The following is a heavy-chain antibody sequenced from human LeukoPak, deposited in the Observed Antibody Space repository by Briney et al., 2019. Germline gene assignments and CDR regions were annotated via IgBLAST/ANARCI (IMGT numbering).Heavy chain of an antibody. Sequence: ASVKVFCKVSGYTLTELSMHWVRQAPGKGLEWMGGFDPEDGETIYAQKFQGRVTMTEDTSTDTAYMELGSLRSEDTAVYYCATIVVVSLGYYYMDVWGKGTTVTVSS. V-gene: IGHV1-24*01. J-gene: IGHJ6*03. CDR3: ATIVVVSLGYYYMDV. D-gene: IGHD2-2*01. CDR1: GYTLTELS. CDR2: FDPEDGET.